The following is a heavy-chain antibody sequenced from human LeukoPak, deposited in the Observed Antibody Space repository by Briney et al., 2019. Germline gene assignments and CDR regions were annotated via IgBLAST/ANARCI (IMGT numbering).Heavy chain of an antibody. CDR1: GGTFSSYA. CDR2: IIPIFGIA. Sequence: ASVTVSCTASGGTFSSYAISWVRQAPGQGLEWMGRIIPIFGIANYAQKFQGRVTITADKSTSTAYMELSSLRSEDTAVYYCARPSARYGDTIDYWGQGTLVTVSS. J-gene: IGHJ4*02. V-gene: IGHV1-69*04. CDR3: ARPSARYGDTIDY. D-gene: IGHD4-17*01.